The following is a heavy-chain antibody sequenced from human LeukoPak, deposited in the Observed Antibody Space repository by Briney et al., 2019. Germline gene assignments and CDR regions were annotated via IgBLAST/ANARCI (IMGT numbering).Heavy chain of an antibody. V-gene: IGHV3-23*01. CDR3: GRDSRWAQPDY. D-gene: IGHD5-24*01. CDR1: GFTFSDYY. Sequence: PGGSLRLSCAASGFTFSDYYMSWIRQAPGKGLEWVSGLTSSGASTYYADSVKGRFTISRDNSKNTVYLQINSLTAEDTAVYYCGRDSRWAQPDYWGQGTLVTVSS. CDR2: LTSSGAST. J-gene: IGHJ4*02.